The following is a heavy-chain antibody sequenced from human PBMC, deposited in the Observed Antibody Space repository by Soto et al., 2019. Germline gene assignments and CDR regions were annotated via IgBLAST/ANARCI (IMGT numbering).Heavy chain of an antibody. CDR2: ISSSSSTI. Sequence: EVQLVESGGGLVQPGGSLRLSCAASGFTFSSYSMNWVRQAPGKGLEWVSYISSSSSTIYYADSVKGRFTISRDNDKNSLYLQMNSLRYEDTAVYYCAREAGTWHLPLNWFDPWGQGTLVTVSS. D-gene: IGHD6-19*01. V-gene: IGHV3-48*02. CDR3: AREAGTWHLPLNWFDP. CDR1: GFTFSSYS. J-gene: IGHJ5*02.